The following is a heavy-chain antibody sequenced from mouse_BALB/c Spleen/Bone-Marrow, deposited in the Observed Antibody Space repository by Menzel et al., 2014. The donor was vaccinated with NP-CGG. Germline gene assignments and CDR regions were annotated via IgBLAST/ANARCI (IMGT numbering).Heavy chain of an antibody. D-gene: IGHD1-1*01. CDR2: INPDSRTI. Sequence: EVKLVESGGGLVQPGGSLKLSCAASGFDFSRYWMSWVRQAPGKGLEWIGEINPDSRTINYSPSLKDKFIISGDNAKNTLYLRLNKVRSEDTALYYCARPDYYGYLNYWGQGTTLTVSS. J-gene: IGHJ2*01. CDR3: ARPDYYGYLNY. CDR1: GFDFSRYW. V-gene: IGHV4-1*02.